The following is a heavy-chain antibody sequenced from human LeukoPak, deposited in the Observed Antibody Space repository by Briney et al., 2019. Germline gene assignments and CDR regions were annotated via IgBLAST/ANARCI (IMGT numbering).Heavy chain of an antibody. CDR1: GVSISSDY. J-gene: IGHJ4*02. CDR3: ARQASCSGTNCYPFDY. V-gene: IGHV4-59*08. D-gene: IGHD2-2*01. CDR2: ISYSGST. Sequence: SETLPLTCTVSGVSISSDYWSWIRQPPGKGLEWIGWISYSGSTTYNPSLKTRVTISLDTSKNQFSLKLSSVTAADTAVYYCARQASCSGTNCYPFDYWGQGTLVTVSS.